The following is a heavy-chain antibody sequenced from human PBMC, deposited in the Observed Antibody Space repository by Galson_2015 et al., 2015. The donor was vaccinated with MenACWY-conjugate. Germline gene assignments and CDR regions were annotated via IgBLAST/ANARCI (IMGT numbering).Heavy chain of an antibody. Sequence: SVKVSCKASGYTFTSYGISWVRQAPGQGLEWMGWVIPILGIANYAQKFQGRVTITADKSTSTAYMELSSLRSEDTAVYYCARDFGSYYDILTGSRWFDPWGQGTLVTVSS. CDR2: VIPILGIA. V-gene: IGHV1-69*10. D-gene: IGHD3-9*01. CDR3: ARDFGSYYDILTGSRWFDP. CDR1: GYTFTSYG. J-gene: IGHJ5*02.